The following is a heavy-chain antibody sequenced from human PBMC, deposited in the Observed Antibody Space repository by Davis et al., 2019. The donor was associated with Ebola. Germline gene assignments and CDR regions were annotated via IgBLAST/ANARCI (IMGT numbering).Heavy chain of an antibody. V-gene: IGHV3-7*01. Sequence: GGSLRLSCAASGFTFSSYRMSCVPQAPGKGLEWVANIKQDGSEKYYVDSVKGRFTISRDNAKNSLYLQMNSLRAEDTAVYYCAREAGSGWANWFDPWGQGTLVTVSS. CDR2: IKQDGSEK. J-gene: IGHJ5*02. CDR3: AREAGSGWANWFDP. D-gene: IGHD6-19*01. CDR1: GFTFSSYR.